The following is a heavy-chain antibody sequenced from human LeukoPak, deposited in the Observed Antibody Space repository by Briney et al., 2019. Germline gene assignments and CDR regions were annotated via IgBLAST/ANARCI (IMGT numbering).Heavy chain of an antibody. J-gene: IGHJ5*02. D-gene: IGHD2-15*01. CDR1: GGSISSSSYY. Sequence: SETLSLTCTVSGGSISSSSYYWGWIRQPPGKGLEWIGSIYYSGSTYYNSSLKGRVTISVDTSKNQFSLKLTSVTAADTAVYYCARKGDVVVVAGNWFDPWGQGTLVIVSS. CDR3: ARKGDVVVVAGNWFDP. CDR2: IYYSGST. V-gene: IGHV4-39*01.